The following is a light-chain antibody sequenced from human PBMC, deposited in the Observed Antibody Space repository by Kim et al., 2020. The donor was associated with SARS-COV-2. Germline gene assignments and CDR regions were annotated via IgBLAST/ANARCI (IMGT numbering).Light chain of an antibody. V-gene: IGLV3-19*01. CDR1: SLRSYD. CDR3: NSRDNDGKVV. J-gene: IGLJ3*02. Sequence: SSELTQDPVVSVALGQTVTITCQGDSLRSYDASWYHQKAGQAPVLVIYGKIDRPSGIPDRFSGSRSGNTASLTITGAQAEDAADYYCNSRDNDGKVVFGG. CDR2: GKI.